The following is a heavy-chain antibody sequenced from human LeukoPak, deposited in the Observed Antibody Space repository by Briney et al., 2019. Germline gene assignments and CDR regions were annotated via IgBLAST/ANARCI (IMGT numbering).Heavy chain of an antibody. CDR3: VKGVTAHQSDAFDI. CDR1: GFTFSSYA. Sequence: GGSLRLSCAASGFTFSSYAMSWVRQAPGRGLEYVSAITNNGDNTYYADSVQGRVTISRDNSKNTLYLQMSSLRAEDTAVYYCVKGVTAHQSDAFDIWGQGTMVTVSS. D-gene: IGHD2-21*02. J-gene: IGHJ3*02. CDR2: ITNNGDNT. V-gene: IGHV3-64D*06.